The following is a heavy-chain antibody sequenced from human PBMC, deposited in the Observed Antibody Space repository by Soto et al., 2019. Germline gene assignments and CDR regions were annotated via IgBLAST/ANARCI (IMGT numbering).Heavy chain of an antibody. CDR3: ERSPRNHSYAQFDY. D-gene: IGHD3-16*01. J-gene: IGHJ4*02. CDR1: GGSLNNYY. V-gene: IGHV4-4*07. CDR2: VYTVGSS. Sequence: SETLSLTCTVSGGSLNNYYWSWIRQPAGKGLEWIGRVYTVGSSNYNPSLKSRAKMSIDTDKNQFSLRLTSVTAADTAVYYCERSPRNHSYAQFDYWGQGSLVTVSS.